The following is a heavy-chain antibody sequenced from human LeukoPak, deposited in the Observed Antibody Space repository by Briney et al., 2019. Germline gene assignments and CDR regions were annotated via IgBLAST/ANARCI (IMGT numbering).Heavy chain of an antibody. CDR3: ARHYPGGDYFIDY. D-gene: IGHD4-17*01. Sequence: GESLKISCKGSGYIFTSYWIGWVRQMPGKGLEWVGIIYPDDSDTRYSPSFQDQVTISADKSISTAYLQWGSLKASDTAMYYCARHYPGGDYFIDYWGQGTLVTVSS. J-gene: IGHJ4*02. CDR1: GYIFTSYW. CDR2: IYPDDSDT. V-gene: IGHV5-51*01.